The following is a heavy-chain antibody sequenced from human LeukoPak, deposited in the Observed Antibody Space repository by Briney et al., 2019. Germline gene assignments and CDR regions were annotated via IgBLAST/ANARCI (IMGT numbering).Heavy chain of an antibody. D-gene: IGHD3-22*01. CDR3: AGVGGYYYDSSGLTIDY. CDR1: GGSISSSSYY. Sequence: SETLSLTCTASGGSISSSSYYWSWIRQPPGKGLEWIGYIYYSGSTNYNPSLKSRVTISVDTSKNQFSLKLSSVTAADTAVYYCAGVGGYYYDSSGLTIDYWGQGTLVTVSS. J-gene: IGHJ4*02. CDR2: IYYSGST. V-gene: IGHV4-61*01.